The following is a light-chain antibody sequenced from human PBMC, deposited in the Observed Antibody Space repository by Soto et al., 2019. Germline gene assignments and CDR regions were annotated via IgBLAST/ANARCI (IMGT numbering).Light chain of an antibody. Sequence: QSVLTQPPSVSGAPGQRVTISCTGSSSNIGAGYLVHWYQQLPGTAPKLLVAGNRPSGVPDRFSVSKSGASASLAITGLQAEDEADYYCQSYDSSPSRRWVFGGGTKLTVL. CDR2: G. CDR1: SSNIGAGYL. V-gene: IGLV1-40*01. CDR3: QSYDSSPSRRWV. J-gene: IGLJ3*02.